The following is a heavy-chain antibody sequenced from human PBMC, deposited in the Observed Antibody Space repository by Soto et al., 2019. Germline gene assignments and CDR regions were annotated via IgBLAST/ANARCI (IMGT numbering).Heavy chain of an antibody. CDR3: ARGGRYNWNYFAGDPLDY. J-gene: IGHJ4*02. V-gene: IGHV4-34*01. CDR1: GGSFSGYY. CDR2: INHSGST. D-gene: IGHD1-7*01. Sequence: QVQLQQWGAGLLKPSETLSLTCAVYGGSFSGYYWSWIRQPPGKGLEWIGEINHSGSTNYNPSLKSRVTISVDTSKNQFSLKLSSVTAADTAVYYCARGGRYNWNYFAGDPLDYWGQGTLVTVSS.